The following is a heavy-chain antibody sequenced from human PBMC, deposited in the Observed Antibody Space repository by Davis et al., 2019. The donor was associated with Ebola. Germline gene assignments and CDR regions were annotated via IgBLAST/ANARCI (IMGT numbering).Heavy chain of an antibody. Sequence: AASVKVSCKASGGTFSNYAISWVRQAPGQGLEWMGGIIPMFGTANYAQKFQGRVTITADESTSTAYMELSSLRSEDTAVYYCAREEGGGSRNWGQGTLVTVSS. CDR3: AREEGGGSRN. V-gene: IGHV1-69*13. CDR2: IIPMFGTA. J-gene: IGHJ1*01. D-gene: IGHD1-26*01. CDR1: GGTFSNYA.